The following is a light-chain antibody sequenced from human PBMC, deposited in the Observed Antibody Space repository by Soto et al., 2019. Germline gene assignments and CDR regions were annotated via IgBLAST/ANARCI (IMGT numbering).Light chain of an antibody. CDR3: QYYDSSLSGVV. Sequence: QSVLTQPASVSGAPGQRVTISCTGTSSDIGAAYGVHWYQQLPGTAPKLLIYSNSNRPSGVSDRFSGSKSGTAASLAITGLQAEDAADYYCQYYDSSLSGVVFGGGTKLTVL. CDR2: SNS. CDR1: SSDIGAAYG. J-gene: IGLJ3*02. V-gene: IGLV1-40*01.